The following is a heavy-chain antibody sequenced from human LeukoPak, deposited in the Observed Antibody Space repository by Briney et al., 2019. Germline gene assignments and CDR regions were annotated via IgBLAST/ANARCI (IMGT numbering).Heavy chain of an antibody. CDR1: GGSISTSTYN. D-gene: IGHD5-18*01. CDR3: ARHVGHTALDY. CDR2: LYYSGST. V-gene: IGHV4-39*01. Sequence: SETLSLTCTVSGGSISTSTYNWGWIRQPPGKGLEWIGSLYYSGSTYYNPSLKSRITISVDTSKNQFSLRLSSVTAADMAVYYCARHVGHTALDYWGQGTQVTVSS. J-gene: IGHJ4*02.